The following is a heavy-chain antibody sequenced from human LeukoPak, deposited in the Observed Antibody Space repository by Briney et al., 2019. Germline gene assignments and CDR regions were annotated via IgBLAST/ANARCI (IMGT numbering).Heavy chain of an antibody. CDR3: ARGPHKFDY. Sequence: SETLCLTCTVSGGSISSHFWSWIRQPPGKGLEWIGNIYNSGTTNYNPSLESRVTISVDTSKNQLSLQLSAVTAADTAVYYCARGPHKFDYWGQGSLVTVSS. J-gene: IGHJ4*02. CDR1: GGSISSHF. V-gene: IGHV4-59*11. CDR2: IYNSGTT.